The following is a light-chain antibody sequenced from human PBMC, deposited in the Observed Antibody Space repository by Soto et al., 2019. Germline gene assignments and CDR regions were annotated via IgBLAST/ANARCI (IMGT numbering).Light chain of an antibody. J-gene: IGLJ1*01. V-gene: IGLV2-14*01. CDR1: SSDIGDYNY. CDR2: EVS. Sequence: QSVLTQTASGSGSPGQSITISCTGTSSDIGDYNYVSWYQHHPGKAPELIIYEVSYRPSGVSARFSGSKSGNTASLTISGLQAEDEADYYCCSFAATSTLYVFGTGTKVTVL. CDR3: CSFAATSTLYV.